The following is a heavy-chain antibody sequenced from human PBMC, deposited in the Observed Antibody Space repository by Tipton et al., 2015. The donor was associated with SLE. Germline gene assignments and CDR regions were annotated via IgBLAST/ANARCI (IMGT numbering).Heavy chain of an antibody. CDR3: ARANIVVVPAAYYYYYGMDV. CDR2: INHSGIT. V-gene: IGHV4-34*01. CDR1: GGSFSRYY. Sequence: TLSLTCAVYGGSFSRYYWSWIRQPPGKGLEWIGEINHSGITNYNPSLKSRVTISVDTSKNQFSLKLSSVTAADTAVYYCARANIVVVPAAYYYYYGMDVWGQGTTVTVSS. D-gene: IGHD2-2*01. J-gene: IGHJ6*02.